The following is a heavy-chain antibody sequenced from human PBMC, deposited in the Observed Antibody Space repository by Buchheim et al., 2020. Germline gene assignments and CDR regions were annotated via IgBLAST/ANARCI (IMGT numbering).Heavy chain of an antibody. Sequence: EVQLLESGGGLVQPGGSLRLSCAASQFTFSSYAMSWVRQAPGKGLEWVSSISGSGGTTYYADSVKGRFTISRDNSKNMLDLQMNSLRASDAAVYSCARTLGLVYPFDYWGQGTL. CDR1: QFTFSSYA. J-gene: IGHJ4*02. D-gene: IGHD1-14*01. CDR2: ISGSGGTT. CDR3: ARTLGLVYPFDY. V-gene: IGHV3-23*01.